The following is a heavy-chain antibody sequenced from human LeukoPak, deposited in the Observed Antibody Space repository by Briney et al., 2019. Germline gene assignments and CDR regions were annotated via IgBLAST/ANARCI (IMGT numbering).Heavy chain of an antibody. CDR2: ISGSGGST. V-gene: IGHV3-23*01. J-gene: IGHJ4*02. CDR1: GFTFSSYA. Sequence: GGSLRLSCAASGFTFSSYAMSWVRQAPGKGLEWVSAISGSGGSTYYADSVKGRFTISRDNAKNSLYLQMNSLRAEDTAVYYCAHLGQAGFDYWGQGTLVTVYS. CDR3: AHLGQAGFDY. D-gene: IGHD7-27*01.